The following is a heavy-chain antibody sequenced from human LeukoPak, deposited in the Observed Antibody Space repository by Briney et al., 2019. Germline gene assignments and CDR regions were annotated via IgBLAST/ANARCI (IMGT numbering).Heavy chain of an antibody. V-gene: IGHV1-69*06. CDR2: IIPIFGTA. CDR1: GGTFSNYA. Sequence: SVKVSCKASGGTFSNYAISWVRQAPGQGLEWMGGIIPIFGTANYAQKFQGRATITADKSTSTAYMELSSLRSEDTAVYYCASTYGYSSGWYNGAILGYWGQGTLVTVSS. CDR3: ASTYGYSSGWYNGAILGY. J-gene: IGHJ4*02. D-gene: IGHD6-19*01.